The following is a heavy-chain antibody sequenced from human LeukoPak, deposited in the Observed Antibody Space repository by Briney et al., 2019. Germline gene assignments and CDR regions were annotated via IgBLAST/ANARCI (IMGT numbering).Heavy chain of an antibody. CDR3: ARRSPLAWYFDL. J-gene: IGHJ2*01. CDR2: ISAYNGNT. D-gene: IGHD2-21*02. CDR1: GYTFTIYG. Sequence: ASVTVSFKASGYTFTIYGISWVRQAPGQGLEWMGWISAYNGNTNYAQKLQGRVTMTTDTSTSTAYMELRSLRSDDTAVYYCARRSPLAWYFDLWGRGTLVTVSS. V-gene: IGHV1-18*01.